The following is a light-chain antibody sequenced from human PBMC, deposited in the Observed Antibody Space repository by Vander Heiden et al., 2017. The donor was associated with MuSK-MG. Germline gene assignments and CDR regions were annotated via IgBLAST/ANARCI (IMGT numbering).Light chain of an antibody. CDR3: QYYDSSLTAGV. J-gene: IGLJ2*01. Sequence: SVLTQPPSVSGAPGQRVTISCSGSSSNIAAGYDVHWYQQLPGAAPKGRSEGNSHRPSGVPDRFAGERAATSASREINGLQAEDEGDDDGQYYDSSLTAGVCGGGTKLTV. CDR2: GNS. V-gene: IGLV1-40*01. CDR1: SSNIAAGYD.